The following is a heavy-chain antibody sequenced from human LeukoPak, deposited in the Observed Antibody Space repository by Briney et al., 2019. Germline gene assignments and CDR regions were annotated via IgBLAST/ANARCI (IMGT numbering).Heavy chain of an antibody. CDR1: GGSISSSSYY. Sequence: SETLSLTCTVSGGSISSSSYYWGWIRQPPGKGLEWIGSIYYSGSTYHNPSLKSRVTISVETSKNQFSLKLSSVTAADTAVYYCARDRFGIDYWGQGTLVTVSS. D-gene: IGHD3-10*01. CDR3: ARDRFGIDY. CDR2: IYYSGST. J-gene: IGHJ4*02. V-gene: IGHV4-39*07.